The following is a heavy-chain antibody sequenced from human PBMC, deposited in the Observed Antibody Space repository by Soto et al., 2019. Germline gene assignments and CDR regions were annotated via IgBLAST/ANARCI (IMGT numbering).Heavy chain of an antibody. CDR2: INHSGST. V-gene: IGHV4-34*01. CDR1: GGSFSGYY. Sequence: SETLSLPCAVYGGSFSGYYWSWIRQPPGKGLEWIGEINHSGSTNYNPSLKSRVTISVDTSKNQFSLKLSSVTAADTAVYYCAREGVVIRFDYWGQGTLVTVSS. CDR3: AREGVVIRFDY. J-gene: IGHJ4*02. D-gene: IGHD3-3*01.